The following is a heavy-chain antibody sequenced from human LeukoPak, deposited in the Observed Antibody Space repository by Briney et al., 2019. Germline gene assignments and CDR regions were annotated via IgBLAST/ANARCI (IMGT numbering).Heavy chain of an antibody. V-gene: IGHV1-8*02. CDR2: MNPNSGNT. CDR1: GYTFTSYD. Sequence: ASVKVSCKASGYTFTSYDINWVRQATGQGLEWMGWMNPNSGNTGYAQKFQGRDTMTGNTSISTAYMELSSLRSEDTAVYYCARGKHIVVVTAEDYWGQGTLVTVSS. J-gene: IGHJ4*02. CDR3: ARGKHIVVVTAEDY. D-gene: IGHD2-21*02.